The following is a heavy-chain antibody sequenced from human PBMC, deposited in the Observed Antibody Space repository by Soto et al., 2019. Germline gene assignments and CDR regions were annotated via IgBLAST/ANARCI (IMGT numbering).Heavy chain of an antibody. Sequence: QLQLQESGSGLVKPSQTLSLTCAVSGGSISSGGYSWNWIRQPPGKGLEWIGYIYHSGGTDYNPSLRSRVSITVGSSNNQFSLKLSSVTAADTAVYYCARDSRSGYYLDYWGQGTLVTVSS. V-gene: IGHV4-30-2*01. CDR2: IYHSGGT. CDR3: ARDSRSGYYLDY. D-gene: IGHD3-22*01. CDR1: GGSISSGGYS. J-gene: IGHJ4*02.